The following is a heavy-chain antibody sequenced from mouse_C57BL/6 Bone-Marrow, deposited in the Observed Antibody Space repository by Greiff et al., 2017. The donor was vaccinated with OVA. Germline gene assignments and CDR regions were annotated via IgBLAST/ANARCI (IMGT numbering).Heavy chain of an antibody. V-gene: IGHV1-67*01. Sequence: QVQLQQSGPELVRPGVSVKISCKGSGYTFTDYAMHWVKQSHAKSLEWIGVISTYYGDASYNQKFKDKATMTVVKSSSTAYMELARLTSEDSAVYYCADYSIEGWGQGTTLTVSS. CDR3: ADYSIEG. J-gene: IGHJ2*01. D-gene: IGHD2-5*01. CDR1: GYTFTDYA. CDR2: ISTYYGDA.